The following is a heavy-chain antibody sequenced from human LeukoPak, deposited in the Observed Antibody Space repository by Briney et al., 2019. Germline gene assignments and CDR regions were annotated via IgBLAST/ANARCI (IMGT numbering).Heavy chain of an antibody. J-gene: IGHJ4*02. CDR1: GFTFSSYG. V-gene: IGHV3-30*18. CDR3: AKGGTAMVTDLDY. D-gene: IGHD5-18*01. Sequence: PGGSLRLSCAASGFTFSSYGMHWVRQAPGKGLEWVAVISYDGSNKYYADSVKGRFTISRDNSKNTLYLQMNSLRAEDTAVYYCAKGGTAMVTDLDYWGQGTLVTVSS. CDR2: ISYDGSNK.